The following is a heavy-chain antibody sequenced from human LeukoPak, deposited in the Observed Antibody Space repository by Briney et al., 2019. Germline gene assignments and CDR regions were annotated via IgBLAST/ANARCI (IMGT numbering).Heavy chain of an antibody. J-gene: IGHJ4*02. CDR1: GGSISSGGYY. Sequence: SETLSLTCTVSGGSISSGGYYWSWIRQHPGKGLEWIGYICYSGSTYYNPSRESRAAISVDTSKYQFSLKLSFVTAADTAVYYCARDLVVGGASRLDSWGQGTLVTVSS. D-gene: IGHD2-15*01. CDR2: ICYSGST. CDR3: ARDLVVGGASRLDS. V-gene: IGHV4-31*03.